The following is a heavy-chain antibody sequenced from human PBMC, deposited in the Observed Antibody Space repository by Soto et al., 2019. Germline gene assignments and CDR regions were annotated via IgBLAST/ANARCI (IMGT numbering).Heavy chain of an antibody. V-gene: IGHV1-69*01. J-gene: IGHJ6*02. CDR3: ARDSGGTTVAFGMDV. CDR2: IIPIFGTA. D-gene: IGHD4-17*01. CDR1: GGTFSSYA. Sequence: QVQLVQSGAEVKKPGSSVKVSCKASGGTFSSYAISWVRQAPGQGLEWMGGIIPIFGTANYAQKFQGRVTITADESTSTEYMELSRLRSQDTAVYYCARDSGGTTVAFGMDVWGQGTTVTVSS.